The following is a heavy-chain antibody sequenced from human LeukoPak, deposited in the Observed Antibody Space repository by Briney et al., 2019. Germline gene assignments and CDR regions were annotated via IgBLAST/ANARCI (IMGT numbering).Heavy chain of an antibody. CDR2: INPSGGGT. Sequence: ASVKVSCKASGYTFTSYCIHWVRQAPGQGLEWMGVINPSGGGTSYAQKFQGRVTMTRDTSTSTVYMDLRSRRSEDTAVYFCARDMLAVPSNWFDPWGQGTLVTVSS. CDR3: ARDMLAVPSNWFDP. D-gene: IGHD2-8*01. J-gene: IGHJ5*02. CDR1: GYTFTSYC. V-gene: IGHV1-46*01.